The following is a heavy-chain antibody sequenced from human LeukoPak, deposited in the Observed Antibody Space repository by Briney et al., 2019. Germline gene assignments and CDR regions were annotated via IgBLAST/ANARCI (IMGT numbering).Heavy chain of an antibody. J-gene: IGHJ4*02. D-gene: IGHD3-9*01. V-gene: IGHV1-69*04. CDR1: GGTFSSYA. CDR2: VIPILGIA. Sequence: SVKVSCKASGGTFSSYAISWVRQAPGQGLEWMGRVIPILGIANYAQKFQGRVTITADKSTSTAYMELSSLRSEDTAVYYCARGDDILSGDYWGQGTLVTVSS. CDR3: ARGDDILSGDY.